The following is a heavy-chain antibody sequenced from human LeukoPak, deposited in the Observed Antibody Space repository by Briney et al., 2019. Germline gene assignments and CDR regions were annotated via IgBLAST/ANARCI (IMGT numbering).Heavy chain of an antibody. CDR2: ISYDGSNK. V-gene: IGHV3-30*04. D-gene: IGHD5-18*01. J-gene: IGHJ4*02. CDR1: GFTFSSYA. Sequence: PGRSLRLSCAASGFTFSSYAVHWVRQAPGKGLEWVAVISYDGSNKYYADSVKGRFTISRDNSKNTLYLQMNSLRAEDTAVYYCARDRGRQLWPTYYFDYWGQGTLVTVSS. CDR3: ARDRGRQLWPTYYFDY.